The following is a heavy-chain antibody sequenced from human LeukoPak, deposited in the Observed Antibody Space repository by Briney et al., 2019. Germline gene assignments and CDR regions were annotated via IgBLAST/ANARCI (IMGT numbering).Heavy chain of an antibody. CDR1: GLTFSSYW. J-gene: IGHJ4*02. Sequence: GGSLRLSCAASGLTFSSYWMTWVRQAPGKGLEWVATIKYDGSETYYVDSVRGRFSISRDNAKNSLYLQMNSLKSEDTAVYYCTRDSNGWLFEYWGQGTLVTVSS. V-gene: IGHV3-7*05. D-gene: IGHD6-19*01. CDR2: IKYDGSET. CDR3: TRDSNGWLFEY.